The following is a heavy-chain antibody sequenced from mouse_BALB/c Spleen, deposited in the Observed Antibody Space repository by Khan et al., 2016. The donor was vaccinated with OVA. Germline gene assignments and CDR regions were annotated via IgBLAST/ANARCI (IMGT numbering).Heavy chain of an antibody. CDR3: ARGGGYGFTY. CDR2: IYPGNGDT. J-gene: IGHJ3*01. Sequence: VQLQESGAELVRPGSSVKISCKASGYSFSRSWMNWVKQRPGQGLEWIGQIYPGNGDTNYNGKFKGKATLTADKSSSTAYMQLSSLTSEDSTVYFYARGGGYGFTYWGHGTLVTVSA. V-gene: IGHV1-80*01. CDR1: GYSFSRSW. D-gene: IGHD2-2*01.